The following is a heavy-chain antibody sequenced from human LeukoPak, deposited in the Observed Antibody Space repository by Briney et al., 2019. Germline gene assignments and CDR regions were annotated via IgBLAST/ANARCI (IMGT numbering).Heavy chain of an antibody. CDR2: FYHGGDT. CDR3: AGGIVGVHAY. Sequence: SETLSLTCGASDFTISSAYYWGWIRQPPRKGLEWIGSFYHGGDTYYNPSLKSRVTISVDTPKNQFSLKLRSVTAADTAVYYCAGGIVGVHAYWGQGILVTVSS. V-gene: IGHV4-38-2*01. J-gene: IGHJ4*02. CDR1: DFTISSAYY. D-gene: IGHD1-26*01.